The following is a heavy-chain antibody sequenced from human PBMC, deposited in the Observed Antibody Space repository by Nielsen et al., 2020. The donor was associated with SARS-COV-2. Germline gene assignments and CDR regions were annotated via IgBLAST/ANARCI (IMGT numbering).Heavy chain of an antibody. V-gene: IGHV4-39*07. J-gene: IGHJ6*03. Sequence: SETLSLTCTVSGASLSSSDYYWGWIRQPPGKGLEWIGSMYYSGRPYYNPSLKSRLTISGDTSKNQFYLNLSSVTAADTAVYYCARDGSSGRFGYYMDVWGTGTTVTVSS. CDR3: ARDGSSGRFGYYMDV. CDR2: MYYSGRP. D-gene: IGHD6-19*01. CDR1: GASLSSSDYY.